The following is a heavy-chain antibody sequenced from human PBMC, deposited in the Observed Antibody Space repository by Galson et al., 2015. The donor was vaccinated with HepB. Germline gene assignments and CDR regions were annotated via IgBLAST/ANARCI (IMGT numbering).Heavy chain of an antibody. Sequence: SVKVSCKASGYTFTSYAMHWVRQAPGQRLEWMGWINAGNGNTKYSQKFQGRVTITRDTSASTAYMELSSLRSEDTAVYYCARLDSITMIVGPWYYFDYWGQGTLVTVSS. J-gene: IGHJ4*02. CDR1: GYTFTSYA. CDR2: INAGNGNT. V-gene: IGHV1-3*01. CDR3: ARLDSITMIVGPWYYFDY. D-gene: IGHD3-22*01.